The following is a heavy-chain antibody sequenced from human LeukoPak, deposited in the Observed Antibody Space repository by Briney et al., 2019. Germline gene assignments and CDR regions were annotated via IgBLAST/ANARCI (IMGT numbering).Heavy chain of an antibody. CDR2: IDASDSYT. D-gene: IGHD5-18*01. V-gene: IGHV5-10-1*01. CDR3: ARHVLYSYGPPWWFDP. Sequence: PGDSLKISCKGSGYSFTNYRISWVRHMPGRGLEWMGWIDASDSYTNFSPSFQGHVTISADKSSSTAYLQWSSLKASDTAIYYCARHVLYSYGPPWWFDPWGQGTLVTVST. J-gene: IGHJ5*02. CDR1: GYSFTNYR.